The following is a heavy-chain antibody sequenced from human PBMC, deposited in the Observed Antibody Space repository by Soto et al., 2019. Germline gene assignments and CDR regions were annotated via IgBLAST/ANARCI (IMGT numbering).Heavy chain of an antibody. CDR1: GGSFSGYY. Sequence: SETLSLTCAVYGGSFSGYYWSWIRQPPGKGLEWIGYIYYSGSTNYNPSLKSRVTISVDTSKNQFSLKLSSVTAADTAVYYCAREVSHDAFDIWGQGTMVTVSS. D-gene: IGHD4-4*01. CDR2: IYYSGST. CDR3: AREVSHDAFDI. V-gene: IGHV4-59*01. J-gene: IGHJ3*02.